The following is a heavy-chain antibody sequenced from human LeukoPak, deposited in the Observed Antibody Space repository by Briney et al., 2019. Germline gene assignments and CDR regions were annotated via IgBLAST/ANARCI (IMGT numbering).Heavy chain of an antibody. CDR1: GGTFSSYA. CDR2: IIPIFGTA. V-gene: IGHV1-69*13. J-gene: IGHJ4*02. Sequence: RASVKVSCKASGGTFSSYAISWVRQAPGQGLEWMGGIIPIFGTANYAQKFQGRVTITADESTSTAYMELSSLRSEDTAVYYCARVERAGFDYWGQGTLVTVSS. CDR3: ARVERAGFDY.